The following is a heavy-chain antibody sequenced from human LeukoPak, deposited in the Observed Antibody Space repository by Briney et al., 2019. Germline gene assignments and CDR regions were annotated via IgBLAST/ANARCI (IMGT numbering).Heavy chain of an antibody. D-gene: IGHD3-16*01. CDR2: INPNSGGT. Sequence: ASVKVSCKASGYTFTGYYMHWVRQAPGQGLEWMRWINPNSGGTNYAQKLQGRVTMTTDTSTSTAYMELRSLRSDDTAVYYCASPPFLGRSNWFDPWGQGTLVTVSS. J-gene: IGHJ5*02. CDR3: ASPPFLGRSNWFDP. V-gene: IGHV1-2*02. CDR1: GYTFTGYY.